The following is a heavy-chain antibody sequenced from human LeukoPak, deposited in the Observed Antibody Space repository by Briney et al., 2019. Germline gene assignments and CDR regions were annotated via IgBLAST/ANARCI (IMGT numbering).Heavy chain of an antibody. CDR2: MNPNSGNT. CDR1: GYTFTTYD. V-gene: IGHV1-8*01. Sequence: GASVNDSCKASGYTFTTYDINWVRQATGQGLEWMGWMNPNSGNTGYAQKSQGRVTMTRNTSIRTAYMELSSLRSEDTAVYYCARVASRGKKKTYNCNVPLGYWGQGTMVTVSS. D-gene: IGHD1-1*01. CDR3: ARVASRGKKKTYNCNVPLGY. J-gene: IGHJ4*02.